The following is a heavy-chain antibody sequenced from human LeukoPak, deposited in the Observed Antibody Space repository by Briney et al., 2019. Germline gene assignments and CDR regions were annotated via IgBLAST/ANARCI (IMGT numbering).Heavy chain of an antibody. Sequence: SETLSLTCTVSGGSISSGDYYWSWIRQPPGKGLERIGYIYYSGRTYYNPSLKSRVTISVDTSKNQFSLKLSSVTAADTAVYYCARGAGYSGYDWYYYYGMDVWGKGTTVTVSS. D-gene: IGHD5-12*01. CDR2: IYYSGRT. J-gene: IGHJ6*04. CDR3: ARGAGYSGYDWYYYYGMDV. CDR1: GGSISSGDYY. V-gene: IGHV4-30-4*01.